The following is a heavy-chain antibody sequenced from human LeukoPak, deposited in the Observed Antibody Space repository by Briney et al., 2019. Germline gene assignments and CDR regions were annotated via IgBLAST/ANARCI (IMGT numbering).Heavy chain of an antibody. D-gene: IGHD3-22*01. CDR2: IIPIFGTA. J-gene: IGHJ4*02. Sequence: ASVKVSCKSSGGTFSSYGVNWVRQAPGQGLEWMGRIIPIFGTANYAQKFQGRVTITTEESTSTAYMELSSLRSEDTAVYYCAREKYYYDSSGYYYPHFDYWGQGTLVTVSS. V-gene: IGHV1-69*05. CDR1: GGTFSSYG. CDR3: AREKYYYDSSGYYYPHFDY.